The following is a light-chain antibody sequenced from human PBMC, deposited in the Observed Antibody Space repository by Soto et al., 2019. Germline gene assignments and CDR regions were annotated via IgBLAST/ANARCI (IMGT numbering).Light chain of an antibody. CDR2: GAS. Sequence: EIVLTQSPGTLSLSPGERATLSCRASQSVSSNYLAWYQQKPGQAPRLLIYGASSRATGIPDRFSGSGSGTDFTLTISGLEPEDFAIYYCLQYHNWPPPFYTFGQGTKLEI. CDR3: LQYHNWPPPFYT. CDR1: QSVSSNY. J-gene: IGKJ2*01. V-gene: IGKV3-20*01.